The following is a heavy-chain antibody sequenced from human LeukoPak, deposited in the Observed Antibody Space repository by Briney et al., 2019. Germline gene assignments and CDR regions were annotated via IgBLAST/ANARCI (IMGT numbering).Heavy chain of an antibody. CDR2: IWFDGSNQ. CDR3: AKNRLSGSAEIYFDS. Sequence: GGSLRLSCAASQLTISNYGMHWVRQAPGKGLEWVALIWFDGSNQYYADFVKGRFTISRDSSKNTLYLQMNSLKAEDTAVYYCAKNRLSGSAEIYFDSWGQGTPVTVSS. J-gene: IGHJ4*02. V-gene: IGHV3-33*06. D-gene: IGHD1-26*01. CDR1: QLTISNYG.